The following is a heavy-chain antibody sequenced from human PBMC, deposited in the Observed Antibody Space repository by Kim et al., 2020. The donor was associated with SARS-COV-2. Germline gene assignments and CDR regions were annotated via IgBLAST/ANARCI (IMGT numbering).Heavy chain of an antibody. CDR3: ARSDYDYIWGSYRYPHFDY. Sequence: ASVKVSCKSSGYTFTSYGISWVRQAPGQGLEWMGWISAYNGNTNYAQKLQGRVTMTTDTSTSTAYMELRGLRSDDTAGYYCARSDYDYIWGSYRYPHFDYSGQGTLVTVSS. V-gene: IGHV1-18*01. D-gene: IGHD3-16*02. CDR1: GYTFTSYG. J-gene: IGHJ4*02. CDR2: ISAYNGNT.